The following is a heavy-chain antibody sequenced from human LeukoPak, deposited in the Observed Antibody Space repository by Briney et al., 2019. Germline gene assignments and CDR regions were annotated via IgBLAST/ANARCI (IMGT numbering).Heavy chain of an antibody. CDR2: MNPNSGNT. D-gene: IGHD1-26*01. Sequence: AASVKVSCKASGYTFTSYGINWVRQATGQGLEWMGWMNPNSGNTGYAQKFQGRVTITRNTSISTAYMELSSLRSEDTAVYYCARARGAGYYMDVWGKGTTVTVSS. V-gene: IGHV1-8*03. CDR1: GYTFTSYG. CDR3: ARARGAGYYMDV. J-gene: IGHJ6*03.